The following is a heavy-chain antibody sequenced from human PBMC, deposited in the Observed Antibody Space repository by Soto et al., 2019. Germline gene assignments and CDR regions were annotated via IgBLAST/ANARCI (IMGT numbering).Heavy chain of an antibody. J-gene: IGHJ6*04. Sequence: QVQLVQSGAEVKKPGSSVKVSCKASGGTFSSYAISWVRQAPGQGLEWMGGIIPIFGTANYAQKFQGRVTITADEPTSTPKRELASMRSADTDVCFWGGLNGVITLGVYYYTVMDVGGKGPTATVSS. CDR2: IIPIFGTA. D-gene: IGHD3-10*01. CDR3: GGLNGVITLGVYYYTVMDV. V-gene: IGHV1-69*12. CDR1: GGTFSSYA.